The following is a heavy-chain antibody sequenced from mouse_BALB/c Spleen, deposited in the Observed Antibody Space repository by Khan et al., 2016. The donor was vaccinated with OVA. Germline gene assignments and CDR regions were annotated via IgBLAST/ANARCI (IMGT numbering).Heavy chain of an antibody. CDR3: ARVDYGYGFAY. D-gene: IGHD1-2*01. CDR1: GFTFTDYY. V-gene: IGHV7-3*02. J-gene: IGHJ3*01. CDR2: IRKKASGYTT. Sequence: EVELVESGGGLVQPGGSLRLSCATSGFTFTDYYMSWVRQPPGKALEWLGFIRKKASGYTTEYSASVKGRFTISRDNSQNILYLQMNTLRAEDSATYYCARVDYGYGFAYWGQGTLVTVSA.